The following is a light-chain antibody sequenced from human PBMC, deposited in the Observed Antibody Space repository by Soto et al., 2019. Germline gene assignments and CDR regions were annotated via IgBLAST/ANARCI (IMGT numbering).Light chain of an antibody. V-gene: IGKV4-1*01. CDR1: QSVLYSPNNKNY. Sequence: DIVMTQSPDSLAVSLGERATINCKSSQSVLYSPNNKNYLAWYQQKPGQPTKLLIYWAPTRESGVPDRFSGSGSGTDFTLTISSLQAEDVAVYYCQQYYSTPWTFGQGTKVDI. CDR3: QQYYSTPWT. J-gene: IGKJ1*01. CDR2: WAP.